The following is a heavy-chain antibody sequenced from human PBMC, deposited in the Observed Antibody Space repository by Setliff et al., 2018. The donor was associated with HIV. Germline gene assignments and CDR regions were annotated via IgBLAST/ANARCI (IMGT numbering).Heavy chain of an antibody. Sequence: ASVKVSCKASGYTFTTYGISWVRQAPGQGFEWMGWINTETGNAMYAQGFRGRFVFSLDTSVSTTYLQINSLKAEDTAMYYCARVGSYWSTFDYWGQGALGTVSS. CDR1: GYTFTTYG. J-gene: IGHJ4*02. D-gene: IGHD1-26*01. CDR3: ARVGSYWSTFDY. CDR2: INTETGNA. V-gene: IGHV7-4-1*02.